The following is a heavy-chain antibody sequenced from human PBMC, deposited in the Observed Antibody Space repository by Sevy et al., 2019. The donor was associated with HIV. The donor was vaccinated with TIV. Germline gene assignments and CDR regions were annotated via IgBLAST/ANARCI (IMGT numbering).Heavy chain of an antibody. V-gene: IGHV4-34*01. CDR1: GGSFSGYY. J-gene: IGHJ6*03. CDR3: ARGPVYIYMDI. CDR2: ITHSGST. Sequence: SETLSLTCEVSGGSFSGYYWNWIRQPPGRGLEWIGEITHSGSTNYNPSLGSRVTISLETSKNLFSLKVTSVTAADTAVYFCARGPVYIYMDIWGKGTTVTVSS.